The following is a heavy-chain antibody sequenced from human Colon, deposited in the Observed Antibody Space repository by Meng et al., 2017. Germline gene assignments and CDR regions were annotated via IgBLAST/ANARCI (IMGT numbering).Heavy chain of an antibody. CDR1: GYSISTAYY. J-gene: IGHJ4*02. CDR3: ARTIYSSSVDY. D-gene: IGHD3-22*01. CDR2: IDRSGTT. Sequence: QVPLQESGPGLVKPSETLSLTCSVSGYSISTAYYWGWIRQTPGKGLEWIASIDRSGTTYYNPSLESRVTISVDTSKNHFSLRLNSVTAADTAVYLCARTIYSSSVDYWGQGTLVTVSS. V-gene: IGHV4-38-2*01.